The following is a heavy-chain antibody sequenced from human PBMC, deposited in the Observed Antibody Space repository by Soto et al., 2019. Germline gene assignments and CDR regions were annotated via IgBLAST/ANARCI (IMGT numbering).Heavy chain of an antibody. V-gene: IGHV4-4*02. CDR2: VYQSGKT. Sequence: SETLSLTCAVSSGSVSTPNLWSWVRPPPGKGLEWIGEVYQSGKTDYNPSLKTRVTISMDKSKNQLSLELTSVTAADTAAYYCARAPYGYFSLDHWGQGILVTVSS. J-gene: IGHJ4*02. D-gene: IGHD5-18*01. CDR1: SGSVSTPNL. CDR3: ARAPYGYFSLDH.